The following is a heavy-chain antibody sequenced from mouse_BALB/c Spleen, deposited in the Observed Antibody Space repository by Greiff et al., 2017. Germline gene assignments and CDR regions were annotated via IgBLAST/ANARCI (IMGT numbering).Heavy chain of an antibody. CDR1: GYTFTSYW. Sequence: VQLQQPGAELVRPGASVKLSCKASGYTFTSYWINWVKQRPGQGLEWIGNIYPSDSYTNYNQKFKDKATLTVDKSSSTAYMQLSSPTSEDSAVYYCTRGTTVFDYWGQGTTLTVSS. J-gene: IGHJ2*01. CDR3: TRGTTVFDY. D-gene: IGHD1-1*01. V-gene: IGHV1-69*02. CDR2: IYPSDSYT.